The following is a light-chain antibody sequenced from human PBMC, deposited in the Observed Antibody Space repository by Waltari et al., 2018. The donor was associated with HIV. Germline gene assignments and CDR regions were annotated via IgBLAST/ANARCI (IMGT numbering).Light chain of an antibody. J-gene: IGLJ3*02. CDR1: SSDIGYYNY. Sequence: QFALTQPASVSGSPGQSITISCSGTSSDIGYYNYVSWYQQHPGKAPKLMIYEVSNRPSGISNLFFGSKSGNTASLTISALQAEDEADYFCSSVANSVTLSVLFGGGTKLTVL. CDR3: SSVANSVTLSVL. V-gene: IGLV2-14*01. CDR2: EVS.